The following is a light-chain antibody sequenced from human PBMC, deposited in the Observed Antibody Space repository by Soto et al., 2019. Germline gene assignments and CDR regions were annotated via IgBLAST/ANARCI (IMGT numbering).Light chain of an antibody. V-gene: IGKV3-20*01. J-gene: IGKJ5*01. CDR3: QQYSSSPST. Sequence: IVLTQSPGTLSLSPGERATLSCRASQSFSSTYLAWYQQKPGQAPRLLIYGASSRATGIPDRFSGGGSGTDFSLTISRLDPEDFAVYYCQQYSSSPSTFGQGTRLEIK. CDR2: GAS. CDR1: QSFSSTY.